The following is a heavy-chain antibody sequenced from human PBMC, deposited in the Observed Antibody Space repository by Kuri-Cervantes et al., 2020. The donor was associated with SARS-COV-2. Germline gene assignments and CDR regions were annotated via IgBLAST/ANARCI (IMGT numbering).Heavy chain of an antibody. Sequence: GESLKISCAASGFTFSGYAMHWVRQAPGKGLEWVAVISYDGSNKYYADSVKGRFTISRDNSKNTLYLQMNSLRAEDTAVYYCARGPPVATILTYWGQGTLVTVSS. CDR1: GFTFSGYA. J-gene: IGHJ4*02. V-gene: IGHV3-30-3*01. D-gene: IGHD5-12*01. CDR3: ARGPPVATILTY. CDR2: ISYDGSNK.